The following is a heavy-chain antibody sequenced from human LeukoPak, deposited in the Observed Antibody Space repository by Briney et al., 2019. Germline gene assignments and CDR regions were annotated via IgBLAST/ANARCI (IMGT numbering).Heavy chain of an antibody. D-gene: IGHD3-3*01. V-gene: IGHV1-2*02. J-gene: IGHJ4*02. CDR1: GYTFTGYY. CDR2: INPNSGGT. Sequence: ASVTVSCKASGYTFTGYYMHWVRQAPGQGLEWMGWINPNSGGTNYAQKFQGRVTMTRDTSISTAYMELSRLRSDDTAVYYCARHTNYDFWSGYYSCFDYWGQGTLVTVSS. CDR3: ARHTNYDFWSGYYSCFDY.